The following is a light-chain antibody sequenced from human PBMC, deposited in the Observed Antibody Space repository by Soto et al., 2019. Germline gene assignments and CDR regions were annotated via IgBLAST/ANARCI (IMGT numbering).Light chain of an antibody. CDR1: QGISSY. Sequence: DIQLTQSPSFLSASVGDRVTITCRASQGISSYLAWYQQKPGKAPKLLIYGTSTLQSGVPSRFSGSGSGTEFTLTISSLQPEDFATYYCQQVNSYPLTFGGGIKVAIE. J-gene: IGKJ4*01. CDR2: GTS. CDR3: QQVNSYPLT. V-gene: IGKV1-9*01.